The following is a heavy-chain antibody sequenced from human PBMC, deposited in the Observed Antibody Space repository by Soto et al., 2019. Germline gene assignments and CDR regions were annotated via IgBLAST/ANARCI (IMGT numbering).Heavy chain of an antibody. CDR3: ARTWYSSSWDYYYYGMDV. J-gene: IGHJ6*02. CDR2: IIPIFGTA. D-gene: IGHD6-13*01. CDR1: GGTFSSYA. V-gene: IGHV1-69*12. Sequence: QVQLVQSGAEVKKPGSSVKVSCKASGGTFSSYAISWVRQAPGQGLEWMGGIIPIFGTANYAQKFQGRVTITADESTSTAYMELSSLRSEDTAVYYCARTWYSSSWDYYYYGMDVWGQGTTVTVSS.